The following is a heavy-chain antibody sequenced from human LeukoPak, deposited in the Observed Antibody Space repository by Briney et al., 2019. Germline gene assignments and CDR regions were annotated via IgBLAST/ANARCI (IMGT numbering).Heavy chain of an antibody. V-gene: IGHV4-39*07. D-gene: IGHD2-15*01. CDR2: IYYSGST. CDR3: ARRHLVVVVAARSNHFDY. Sequence: PSETLSLTCTVSGGSISSSSYYWGWIRQPPGKGLEWIGSIYYSGSTYYNPSLKSRVTISVNTSKNQFSLKLSSVTAADTAVYYCARRHLVVVVAARSNHFDYWGQGTLVTVSS. CDR1: GGSISSSSYY. J-gene: IGHJ4*02.